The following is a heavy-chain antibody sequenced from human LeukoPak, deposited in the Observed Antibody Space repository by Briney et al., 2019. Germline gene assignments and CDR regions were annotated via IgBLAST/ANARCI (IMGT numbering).Heavy chain of an antibody. D-gene: IGHD3-10*01. CDR2: IYNSGST. V-gene: IGHV4-59*12. J-gene: IGHJ4*02. Sequence: PSETLSLTCTVSGGSINSYYWSWIRQPPGKGLEWIGYIYNSGSTNYNPSLKSRVTMSVDTSKNQFSLKLSSVTAADTAVYYCARAGSGALRDWGQGTLVTVSS. CDR1: GGSINSYY. CDR3: ARAGSGALRD.